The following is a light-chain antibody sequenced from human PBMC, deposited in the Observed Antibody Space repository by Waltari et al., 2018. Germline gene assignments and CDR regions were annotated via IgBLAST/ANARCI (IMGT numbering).Light chain of an antibody. V-gene: IGKV3-15*01. CDR1: QSVSSN. CDR3: QQYNNWPLT. CDR2: GAS. J-gene: IGKJ4*01. Sequence: MTQSPATLSVSPGVRHTLSCRDSQSVSSNLAGYQRKPSQAPRLLIYGASTRATNIPARCSGSGSGTEVTLTISSLESEDFSVYYCQQYNNWPLTFGGGTKVEIK.